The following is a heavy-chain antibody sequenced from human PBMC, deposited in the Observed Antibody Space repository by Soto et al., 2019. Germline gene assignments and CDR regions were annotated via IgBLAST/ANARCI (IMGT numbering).Heavy chain of an antibody. V-gene: IGHV3-23*01. J-gene: IGHJ5*02. CDR2: ISGSGGST. Sequence: GSLRLSCAASGFTFSSYAMSWVRQAPGKGLEWVSAISGSGGSTYYADSVKGRFTISRDNSKNTLYLQMNSLRAEDTAVYYCAKDLQRIPISNWFDPWGQGTLVTVSS. CDR1: GFTFSSYA. CDR3: AKDLQRIPISNWFDP. D-gene: IGHD3-10*01.